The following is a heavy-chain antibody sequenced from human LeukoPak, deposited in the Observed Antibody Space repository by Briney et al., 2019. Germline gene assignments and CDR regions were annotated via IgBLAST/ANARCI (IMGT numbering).Heavy chain of an antibody. CDR2: ITGDGRTT. J-gene: IGHJ6*04. D-gene: IGHD1-26*01. V-gene: IGHV3-74*01. CDR3: ASYLYSGRGEDV. Sequence: GGSLRLSCAASGFTFSSYWMNWVRQAPGKGLVWVSRITGDGRTTSYADSVNGRFTVSSDDAKNILYLQIYSLRAEDTAVYYCASYLYSGRGEDVWGKGTTVTVSS. CDR1: GFTFSSYW.